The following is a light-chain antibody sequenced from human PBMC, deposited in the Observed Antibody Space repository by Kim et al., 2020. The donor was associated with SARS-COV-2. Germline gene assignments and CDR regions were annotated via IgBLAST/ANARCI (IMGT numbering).Light chain of an antibody. Sequence: SASVGDRVTITCRASQSISSYLNWYQQRPGKAPKLLIYAASSLQSGVPSRFSGSGSGTDFTLTISSLQPEDFATYYCQPSYTTPLTFGGGTKLEI. CDR1: QSISSY. J-gene: IGKJ4*01. CDR3: QPSYTTPLT. V-gene: IGKV1-39*01. CDR2: AAS.